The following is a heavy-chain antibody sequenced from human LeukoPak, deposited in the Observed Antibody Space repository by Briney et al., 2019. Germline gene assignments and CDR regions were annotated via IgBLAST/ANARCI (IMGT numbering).Heavy chain of an antibody. J-gene: IGHJ3*02. D-gene: IGHD2-15*01. V-gene: IGHV3-74*01. CDR3: ASDIVVVVAASDAFDI. Sequence: PGGSLRLSCAASGFTFSSYGMHWVRQAPGKGLVWVSRINSDGSSTSYADSVKGRFTISRDNAKNTLYLQMNSLRAEDTAVYYCASDIVVVVAASDAFDIWGQGTMVTVSS. CDR1: GFTFSSYG. CDR2: INSDGSST.